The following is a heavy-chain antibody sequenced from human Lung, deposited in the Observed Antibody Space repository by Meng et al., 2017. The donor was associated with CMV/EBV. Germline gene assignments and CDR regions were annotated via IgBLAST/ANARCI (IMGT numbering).Heavy chain of an antibody. Sequence: SCAASGCTFTSYGLSWVRQAPGKGLEWVSLIYNDGSRTYYADSVKGRFTISRDNSKNTVSLQMINLRVEASAVYYCGKGAAWLVPWGQGTLVTVSS. CDR1: GCTFTSYG. CDR3: GKGAAWLVP. V-gene: IGHV3-23*03. J-gene: IGHJ5*02. CDR2: IYNDGSRT. D-gene: IGHD6-19*01.